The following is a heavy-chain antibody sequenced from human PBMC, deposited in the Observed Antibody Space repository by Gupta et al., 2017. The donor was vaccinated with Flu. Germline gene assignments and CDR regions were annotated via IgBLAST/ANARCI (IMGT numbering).Heavy chain of an antibody. J-gene: IGHJ4*02. D-gene: IGHD1-26*01. CDR2: ISGSGGST. CDR1: GFTFSSYA. Sequence: EVQLLESGGGLVQPGGSLRLSCAASGFTFSSYAMSWVRQAPGKGLEWVSAISGSGGSTYYADSVKGRFTISRDNSKNTLYLQMNSLRAEDTAVYYCAKDRFAGGSYPGLTVYWGQGTLVTVSS. V-gene: IGHV3-23*01. CDR3: AKDRFAGGSYPGLTVY.